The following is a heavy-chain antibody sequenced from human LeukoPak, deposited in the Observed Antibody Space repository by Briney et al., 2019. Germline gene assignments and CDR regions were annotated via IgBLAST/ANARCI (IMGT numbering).Heavy chain of an antibody. CDR3: ARDVKSSSPGGVDY. CDR1: GFTFSSYW. J-gene: IGHJ4*02. Sequence: GGSLRLSCAASGFTFSSYWMSWVRQAPGKGLEWVANIKPDGSEKYYVDSVKGRFTISRDNPKNSLYLQMNSLRAEDTAVYYCARDVKSSSPGGVDYWGQGTLVTVSS. D-gene: IGHD6-6*01. V-gene: IGHV3-7*05. CDR2: IKPDGSEK.